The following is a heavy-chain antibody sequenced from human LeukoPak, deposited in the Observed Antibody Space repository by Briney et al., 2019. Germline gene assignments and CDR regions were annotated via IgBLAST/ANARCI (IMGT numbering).Heavy chain of an antibody. CDR1: GFSFSSYW. CDR3: ARHLNYYLDY. CDR2: IDNYGSST. J-gene: IGHJ4*02. Sequence: PGGSLRLSCAASGFSFSSYWMHWVRQAPGKGLVWVSRIDNYGSSTIYADSVKGRFTFSRDNAKNTLYLQMNSLRAEDTAVYYCARHLNYYLDYWGQGTLVTVSS. D-gene: IGHD3-10*01. V-gene: IGHV3-74*01.